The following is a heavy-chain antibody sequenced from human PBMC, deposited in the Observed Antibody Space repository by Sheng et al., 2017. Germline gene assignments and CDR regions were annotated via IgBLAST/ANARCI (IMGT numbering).Heavy chain of an antibody. Sequence: QVQLQQWGAGLLKPSETLSLTCAVYGGSFSGYYWSWIRQPPGKGLEWIGEINHSGSTNYNPSLKSRVTISVDTSKNQFSLKLSSVTAADTAVYYCARAVNIVATSSKDYYMDVWGKGDHGHRL. CDR2: INHSGST. CDR3: ARAVNIVATSSKDYYMDV. J-gene: IGHJ6*03. CDR1: GGSFSGYY. D-gene: IGHD5-12*01. V-gene: IGHV4-34*01.